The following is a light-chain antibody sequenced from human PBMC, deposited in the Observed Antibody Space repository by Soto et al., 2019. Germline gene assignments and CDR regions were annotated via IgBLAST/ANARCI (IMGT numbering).Light chain of an antibody. Sequence: QSVLTQPPSSSGTPGQRVTISCSGSSSNIGVNTVNWYQQFPGTAPKLLLHNNDQRPSGVPDRFSGSKSGTSASLAISALQSEDEADYYCAAWDDRLSGVVIGGGTKLTVL. V-gene: IGLV1-44*01. J-gene: IGLJ2*01. CDR2: NND. CDR1: SSNIGVNT. CDR3: AAWDDRLSGVV.